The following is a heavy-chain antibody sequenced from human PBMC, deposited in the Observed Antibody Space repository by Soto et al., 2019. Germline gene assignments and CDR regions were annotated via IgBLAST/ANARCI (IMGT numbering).Heavy chain of an antibody. Sequence: KVSCKASGGTFSTFGISWVRQAPGQGLEWMGGIIPFFGTARYSQKFEDRITITADESTNTVYMDLRSLTSEDTAIYYCAKSAPMDAGDKYYYDFWGQGALVTVSS. D-gene: IGHD4-17*01. J-gene: IGHJ4*02. V-gene: IGHV1-69*01. CDR3: AKSAPMDAGDKYYYDF. CDR1: GGTFSTFG. CDR2: IIPFFGTA.